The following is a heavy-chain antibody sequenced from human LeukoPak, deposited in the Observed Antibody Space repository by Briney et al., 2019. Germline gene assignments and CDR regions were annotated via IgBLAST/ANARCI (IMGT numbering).Heavy chain of an antibody. CDR2: IYYSGST. D-gene: IGHD5-18*01. J-gene: IGHJ2*01. V-gene: IGHV4-61*01. CDR3: ARGGYSYGPPHFDL. CDR1: GVSVSSGSYY. Sequence: SETLSLTCTVSGVSVSSGSYYWSWIRQPPGKGLEWIGYIYYSGSTNYNPSLKSRVTISVDTSKNQFSLKLSSVTAADTAVYYCARGGYSYGPPHFDLWGRGTLVTVSS.